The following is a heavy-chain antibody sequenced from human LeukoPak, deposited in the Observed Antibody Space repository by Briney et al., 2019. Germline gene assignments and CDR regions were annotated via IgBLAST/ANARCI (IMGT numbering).Heavy chain of an antibody. J-gene: IGHJ4*02. CDR2: INHSGST. CDR1: GGSFSGYY. V-gene: IGHV4-34*01. CDR3: ARGRSYIAARYFDY. D-gene: IGHD6-6*01. Sequence: PSETLSLTCAVYGGSFSGYYWSWIRQPPEKGLEWIGEINHSGSTNYNPSLKSRVTISVDTSKNQFSLKLSSVTAADTAVYYCARGRSYIAARYFDYWGQGTLVTVSS.